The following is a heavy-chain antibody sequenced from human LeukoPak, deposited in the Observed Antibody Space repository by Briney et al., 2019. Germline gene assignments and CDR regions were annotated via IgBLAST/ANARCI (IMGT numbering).Heavy chain of an antibody. CDR2: IYTSGST. CDR3: ARDIYDSSGYYYSDAFDI. J-gene: IGHJ3*02. CDR1: GGSISSYY. D-gene: IGHD3-22*01. Sequence: SETLSLTCTVSGGSISSYYWSWIRQPAGKGLEWIGRIYTSGSTNYNPSLKSRVTMSVDTSKNQFSLKLSSVTAADTAVYYCARDIYDSSGYYYSDAFDIWGQGTMVTVSS. V-gene: IGHV4-4*07.